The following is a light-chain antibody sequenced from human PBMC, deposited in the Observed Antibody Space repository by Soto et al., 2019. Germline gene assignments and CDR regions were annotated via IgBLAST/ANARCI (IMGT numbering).Light chain of an antibody. CDR1: SSTIGSKT. CDR3: AAWNDSLNGVV. V-gene: IGLV1-44*01. CDR2: TTN. J-gene: IGLJ3*02. Sequence: QSVLTQPTSASGTPGQRVTISCSGSSSTIGSKTLNWYQHLPGSAPKLLIYTTNQRPSGVPDRFSGSKSGTSASLAISGLQPEDEADYYCAAWNDSLNGVVFGGGTKLTVL.